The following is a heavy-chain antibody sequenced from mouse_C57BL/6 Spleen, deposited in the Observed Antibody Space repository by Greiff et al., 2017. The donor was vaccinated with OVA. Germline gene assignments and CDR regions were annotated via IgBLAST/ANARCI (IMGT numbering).Heavy chain of an antibody. CDR2: INPSNGGT. Sequence: QVQLQQPGTELVKPGASVKLSCKASGYTFTSYWMHWVKQRPGQGLEWIGNINPSNGGTNYNEKFKSKATLTVDKSSSTAYMQLSSLTSEDSAVYYRARLRGLYDGYLDYWGQGTTLTVSS. CDR1: GYTFTSYW. D-gene: IGHD2-3*01. J-gene: IGHJ2*01. V-gene: IGHV1-53*01. CDR3: ARLRGLYDGYLDY.